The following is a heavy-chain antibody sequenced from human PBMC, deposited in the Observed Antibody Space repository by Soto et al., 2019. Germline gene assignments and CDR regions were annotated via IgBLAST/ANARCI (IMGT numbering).Heavy chain of an antibody. J-gene: IGHJ4*02. D-gene: IGHD2-15*01. V-gene: IGHV4-30-2*01. CDR3: ARGGCSGGSCYRGGYYFDY. CDR2: IYHSGST. CDR1: GGSISSGGYS. Sequence: SETLSLTCAVSGGSISSGGYSWSWIRQPPGKGLEWIGYIYHSGSTYYNPSLKSRVTISVDRSKNQFSLKLSSVTAADTAVYYCARGGCSGGSCYRGGYYFDYWGQGTLVTVSS.